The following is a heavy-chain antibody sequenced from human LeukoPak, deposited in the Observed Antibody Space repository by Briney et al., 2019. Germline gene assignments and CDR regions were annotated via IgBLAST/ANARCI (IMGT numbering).Heavy chain of an antibody. Sequence: SETLSLTCAVYGGSFSGYYWSWIRQPPGKGLEWIGEINHSGSTNYNPSLKSRVTISVDTSKNQFSLKLSSVTAADTAVYYCARDTYGDDAFDIWGQGTMVTVSS. D-gene: IGHD4-17*01. CDR3: ARDTYGDDAFDI. CDR1: GGSFSGYY. CDR2: INHSGST. J-gene: IGHJ3*02. V-gene: IGHV4-34*01.